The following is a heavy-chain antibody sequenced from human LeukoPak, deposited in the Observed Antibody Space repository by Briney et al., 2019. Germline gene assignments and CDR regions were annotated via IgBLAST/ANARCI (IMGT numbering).Heavy chain of an antibody. J-gene: IGHJ4*02. CDR3: AKAQDIVVVPAAIEY. Sequence: PGGSLRLSCAASGFTVSSNYMSWVRQAPGKGLEGVSAISGSGGSTYYADSVKGRFTISRDNSKNTLYLQMNSLRAEDTAVYYCAKAQDIVVVPAAIEYWGQGTLVTVSS. CDR2: ISGSGGST. V-gene: IGHV3-23*01. D-gene: IGHD2-2*01. CDR1: GFTVSSNY.